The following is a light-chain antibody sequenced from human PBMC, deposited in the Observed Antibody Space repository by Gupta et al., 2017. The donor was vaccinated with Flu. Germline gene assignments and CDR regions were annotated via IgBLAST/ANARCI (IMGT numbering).Light chain of an antibody. Sequence: SYALTQPPSLSVSPGQTATITCPGDTLSTQYTYWYQQKPGQAPILVIFKDTERPSGIPERFSASNSGTTVTLTISGVQAEDEAAYYCQSADGSGSYVVFGGGTQLTV. V-gene: IGLV3-25*03. CDR2: KDT. CDR1: TLSTQY. CDR3: QSADGSGSYVV. J-gene: IGLJ3*02.